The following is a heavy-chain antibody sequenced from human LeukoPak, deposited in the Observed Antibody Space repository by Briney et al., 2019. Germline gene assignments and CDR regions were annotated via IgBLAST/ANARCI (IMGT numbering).Heavy chain of an antibody. V-gene: IGHV1-46*01. CDR2: IDPSGGST. Sequence: ASVKVSCKASGYTFTSYYMHWVRQAPGQGLEWMGIIDPSGGSTSYAQKFQGRVTMTRDMSTSTVYMELSSLRSEDTAVYYCARVRVVEARTLGYWGQGTLVTVSS. CDR1: GYTFTSYY. D-gene: IGHD3-22*01. J-gene: IGHJ4*02. CDR3: ARVRVVEARTLGY.